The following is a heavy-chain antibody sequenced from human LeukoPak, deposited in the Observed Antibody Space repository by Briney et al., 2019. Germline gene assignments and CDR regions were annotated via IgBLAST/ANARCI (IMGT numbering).Heavy chain of an antibody. CDR1: GYTFTGYC. Sequence: GSVKVSCKASGYTFTGYCMQWVRHAPGQGPEWMGWINPNSGATNYAQKFQGWVTMTRDTSTTTAYMELSRLRFDDTAVYYCARASDGYSYGSFVDYWGQGTLVTVSS. D-gene: IGHD5-18*01. V-gene: IGHV1-2*04. J-gene: IGHJ4*02. CDR2: INPNSGAT. CDR3: ARASDGYSYGSFVDY.